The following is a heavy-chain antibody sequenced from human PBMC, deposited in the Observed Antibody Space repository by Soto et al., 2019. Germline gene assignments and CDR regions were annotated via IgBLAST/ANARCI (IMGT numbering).Heavy chain of an antibody. CDR2: IIPIFGTA. CDR3: ARGDSSTRDYYYYYGMDV. J-gene: IGHJ6*02. D-gene: IGHD5-18*01. V-gene: IGHV1-69*13. Sequence: ASVKVSCKASGGTFSSYAISWVRQAPGQGLEWMGGIIPIFGTANYAQKFQGRVTITADESTSTAYMELSSLRSEDTAVCYCARGDSSTRDYYYYYGMDVWGQGXTVTVYS. CDR1: GGTFSSYA.